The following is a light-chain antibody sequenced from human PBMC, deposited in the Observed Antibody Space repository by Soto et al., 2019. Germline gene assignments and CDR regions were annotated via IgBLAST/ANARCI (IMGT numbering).Light chain of an antibody. V-gene: IGLV2-23*02. CDR2: EVS. CDR1: SSDVGSYNL. J-gene: IGLJ2*01. CDR3: CSYAGSTTHVV. Sequence: QSALTQPASVSGSPGQSITISCTGTSSDVGSYNLVSWYQQYPGKAPKFIIYEVSKRPSGVSNRFSGSKSGNTASLTISGLQAEDVGDYYCCSYAGSTTHVVFGGGTQLTAL.